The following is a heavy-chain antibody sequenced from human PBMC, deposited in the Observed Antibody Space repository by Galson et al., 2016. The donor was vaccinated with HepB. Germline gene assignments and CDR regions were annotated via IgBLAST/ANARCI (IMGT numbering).Heavy chain of an antibody. D-gene: IGHD1-26*01. CDR1: GDTFINYG. CDR2: ISGYNGNT. Sequence: SVKVSCKASGDTFINYGISWVRQAPGQGLEWMGWISGYNGNTNYAQKLQGRVTMNTDTSTSTAYMELRSLRSDDTAVYYCARDGPWAYSGGFWPLDYWGQGTLVTVSS. V-gene: IGHV1-18*01. CDR3: ARDGPWAYSGGFWPLDY. J-gene: IGHJ4*02.